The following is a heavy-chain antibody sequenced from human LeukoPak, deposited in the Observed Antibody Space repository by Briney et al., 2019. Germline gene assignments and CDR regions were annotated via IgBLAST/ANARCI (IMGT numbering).Heavy chain of an antibody. J-gene: IGHJ6*02. CDR3: ARVRVTMVRGVLYYYGMDV. CDR1: GYSFTSYW. V-gene: IGHV5-51*01. D-gene: IGHD3-10*01. CDR2: IYPGDSDT. Sequence: GESLKISCKGSGYSFTSYWIGWVRQMPGKGLEWMGIIYPGDSDTRYSPSFQGQVTISADKSISTAYLQWSSLKASDTAMYHCARVRVTMVRGVLYYYGMDVWGQGTTVTVSS.